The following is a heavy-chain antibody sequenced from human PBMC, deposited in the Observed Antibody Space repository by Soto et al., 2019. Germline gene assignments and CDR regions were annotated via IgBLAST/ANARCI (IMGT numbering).Heavy chain of an antibody. CDR2: IYHSGST. CDR3: ARRRGFPYYYGMDV. CDR1: GGSISSGGYS. D-gene: IGHD5-12*01. J-gene: IGHJ6*02. Sequence: QLQLQESGSGLVKPSQTLSLTCAVSGGSISSGGYSWSWIRQPPGKGLEWIGYIYHSGSTYYNPSLKSRVTISVDRSKIQFSLKLISLTAADTAVYYCARRRGFPYYYGMDVWGQGTTVTVSS. V-gene: IGHV4-30-2*01.